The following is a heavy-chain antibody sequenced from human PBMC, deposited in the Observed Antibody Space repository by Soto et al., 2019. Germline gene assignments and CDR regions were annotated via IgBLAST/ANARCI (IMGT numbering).Heavy chain of an antibody. J-gene: IGHJ4*02. V-gene: IGHV3-23*01. Sequence: PGGSLRLSCAASGFTFSSYSMSWVRQAPGKGLEWVSGFRSGGDDDTTYYADSVRGRFTISRDNSKNTLFLQMNSLRAEDTAIHYCAKKVNSGSGSQFLDYWGQGTLVTVSS. D-gene: IGHD3-10*01. CDR1: GFTFSSYS. CDR2: FRSGGDDDTT. CDR3: AKKVNSGSGSQFLDY.